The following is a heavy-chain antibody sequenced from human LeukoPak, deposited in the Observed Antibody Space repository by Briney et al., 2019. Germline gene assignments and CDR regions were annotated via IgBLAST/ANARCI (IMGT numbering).Heavy chain of an antibody. V-gene: IGHV4-59*08. Sequence: KTSETLSLTCTVSGGSISSYYWSWIRQPPGKGLEWIGYIYYSGSTNYNPSFKSRVTISVDTSKDQFSLKLSSVTAADTAVYYCARLIHRGFGELFSYPYYFDYWGQGTLVTVSS. CDR3: ARLIHRGFGELFSYPYYFDY. J-gene: IGHJ4*02. CDR1: GGSISSYY. D-gene: IGHD3-10*01. CDR2: IYYSGST.